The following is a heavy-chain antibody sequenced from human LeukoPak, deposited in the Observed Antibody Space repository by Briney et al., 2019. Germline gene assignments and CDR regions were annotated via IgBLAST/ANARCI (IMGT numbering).Heavy chain of an antibody. CDR3: ATKGSVWYDY. Sequence: GGSLRLSCAASGFTFSSYGMHWVRQAPGKGLEWVAVISYDGSNKYYADSVKGRFTISRDNSKNTLYLQMNSLRAEDTAVYYCATKGSVWYDYWGQGTLVTVSS. CDR1: GFTFSSYG. CDR2: ISYDGSNK. J-gene: IGHJ4*02. D-gene: IGHD6-13*01. V-gene: IGHV3-30*03.